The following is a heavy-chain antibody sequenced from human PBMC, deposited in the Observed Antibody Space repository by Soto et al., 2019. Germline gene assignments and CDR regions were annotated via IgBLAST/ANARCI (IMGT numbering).Heavy chain of an antibody. V-gene: IGHV4-59*01. CDR1: GGSISSYY. Sequence: QVQLQESGPGLVKPSETLSLTCTVSGGSISSYYWSWIRQPPVKGLEWIGYIYYSGSTNYNPSLKSRVTISVDTSKNQFSLKLSSVTAADTAVYYCARGDPLLWFGEKVYYGMDVWGQGTTVTVSS. D-gene: IGHD3-10*01. CDR2: IYYSGST. CDR3: ARGDPLLWFGEKVYYGMDV. J-gene: IGHJ6*02.